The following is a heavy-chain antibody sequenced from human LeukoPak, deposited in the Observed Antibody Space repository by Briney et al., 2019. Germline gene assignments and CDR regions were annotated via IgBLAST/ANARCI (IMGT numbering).Heavy chain of an antibody. Sequence: SETLSLTCTVSGGSISSYYWSWIRQPPGRGLEWIGSIHYSGSTSYNPSLKSRVSISVDTSKNQFSLKLSSVTAADTAVYYCARRVYSSSWSYYFDYWGQGTLVTVSS. CDR3: ARRVYSSSWSYYFDY. CDR1: GGSISSYY. V-gene: IGHV4-59*01. CDR2: IHYSGST. J-gene: IGHJ4*02. D-gene: IGHD6-13*01.